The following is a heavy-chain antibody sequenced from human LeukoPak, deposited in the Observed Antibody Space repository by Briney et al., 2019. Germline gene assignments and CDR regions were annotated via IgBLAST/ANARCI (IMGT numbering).Heavy chain of an antibody. CDR3: ARDLRGVVVVAATPGY. J-gene: IGHJ4*02. CDR2: INPNSGGT. CDR1: GYTFTSYG. Sequence: ASVKVSCKASGYTFTSYGISWVRQAPGQGLEWMGWINPNSGGTNYAQKFQGRVTMTRDTSISTAYMELSRLRSDDTAVYYCARDLRGVVVVAATPGYWGQGTLVTVSS. V-gene: IGHV1-2*02. D-gene: IGHD2-15*01.